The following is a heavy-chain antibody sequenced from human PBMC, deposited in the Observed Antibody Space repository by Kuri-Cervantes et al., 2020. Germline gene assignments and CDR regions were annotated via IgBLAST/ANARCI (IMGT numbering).Heavy chain of an antibody. CDR1: GFSLSTSGVG. D-gene: IGHD6-19*01. CDR3: AHSLYSGGNSDYYAMDV. Sequence: SGPTLVKPTQTLTLTCTFSGFSLSTSGVGVGWIRQPPGKALEWLALIYWDDDKRYSPSLKSRLTITKDTSKNQVVLTMTNMDPVDTATYYCAHSLYSGGNSDYYAMDVWGQGATVTVSS. V-gene: IGHV2-5*02. CDR2: IYWDDDK. J-gene: IGHJ6*02.